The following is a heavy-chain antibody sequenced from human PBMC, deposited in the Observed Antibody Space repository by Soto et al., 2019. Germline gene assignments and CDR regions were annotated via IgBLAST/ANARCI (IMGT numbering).Heavy chain of an antibody. Sequence: EMQLLGPGGALFRRGGSLGPPGPPPGFSFKTFWCSWSPQPQGGGREGGANFNQEESESHYVAPVKGRFTISRDNAKSSVYLQMNDLRVEDTAVYYCVSANIVGRPGGGQGTMVTVSS. CDR1: GFSFKTFW. D-gene: IGHD6-6*01. V-gene: IGHV3-7*01. CDR3: VSANIVGRPG. J-gene: IGHJ3*01. CDR2: FNQEESES.